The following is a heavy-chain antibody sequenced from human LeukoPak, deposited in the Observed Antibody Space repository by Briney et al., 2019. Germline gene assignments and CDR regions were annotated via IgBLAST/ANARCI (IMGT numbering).Heavy chain of an antibody. D-gene: IGHD6-19*01. V-gene: IGHV3-9*03. CDR3: AKCSGAVAGYFDY. J-gene: IGHJ4*02. Sequence: DSVKGRFTISRDNAKNSLYLQMNSLRAEDMALYYCAKCSGAVAGYFDYWGQGTLVTVSS.